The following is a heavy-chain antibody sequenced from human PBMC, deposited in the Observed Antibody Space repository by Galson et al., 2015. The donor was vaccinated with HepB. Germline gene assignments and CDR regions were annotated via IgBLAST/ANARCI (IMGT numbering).Heavy chain of an antibody. CDR3: ARHHLWAKVTESPFDS. CDR2: IYPGDSDT. J-gene: IGHJ4*02. D-gene: IGHD3-3*02. Sequence: QSGAEVKKPGESLKISCKGSGYSFSSYWIGWVRQMPGKGLEWMGIIYPGDSDTTYSPSFQGQVTISADMSISTAYLQWRSLKASDTAMYYCARHHLWAKVTESPFDSWGQGTLVTVSS. V-gene: IGHV5-51*01. CDR1: GYSFSSYW.